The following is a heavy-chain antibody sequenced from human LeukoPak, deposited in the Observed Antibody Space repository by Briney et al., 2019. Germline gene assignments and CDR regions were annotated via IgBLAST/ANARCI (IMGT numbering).Heavy chain of an antibody. D-gene: IGHD6-19*01. V-gene: IGHV4-59*08. J-gene: IGHJ4*02. CDR1: GGSISNYS. CDR2: ISHSGTT. CDR3: ARWDDSAWGFGN. Sequence: SETLSLTCNVSGGSISNYSWNWIRQSPGKGLEWVGYISHSGTTSYNSSLKSRVTISVDTSKNQLSLKLTSVTAADTAVYYCARWDDSAWGFGNWGPGTLVTVSS.